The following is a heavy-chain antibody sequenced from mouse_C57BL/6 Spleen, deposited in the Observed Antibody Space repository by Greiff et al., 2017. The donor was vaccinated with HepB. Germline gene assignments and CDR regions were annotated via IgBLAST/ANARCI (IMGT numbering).Heavy chain of an antibody. Sequence: EVMLVESGGGLVKPGGSLKLSCAASGFTFSDYGMHWVRQAPEKGLEWVAYISSGSSTIYYADTVKGRFTISRDNAKNTLFLQMTSLRSEDTAMYYCARSIYYYGSSYAYWYFDVWGTGTTVTVSS. CDR1: GFTFSDYG. CDR3: ARSIYYYGSSYAYWYFDV. CDR2: ISSGSSTI. J-gene: IGHJ1*03. V-gene: IGHV5-17*01. D-gene: IGHD1-1*01.